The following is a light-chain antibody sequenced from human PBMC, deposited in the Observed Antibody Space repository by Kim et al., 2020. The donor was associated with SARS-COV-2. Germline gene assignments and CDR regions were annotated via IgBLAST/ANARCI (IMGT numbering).Light chain of an antibody. CDR3: QQSYSTPRT. J-gene: IGKJ1*01. Sequence: ASVGDRVTITGRASQSISGYLNWYQQKPEKAPKVLIYAASSLQSGVPSRFSGSGSGTDFTLTISSLQPEDFATYYCQQSYSTPRTFGQGTKVDIK. CDR1: QSISGY. V-gene: IGKV1-39*01. CDR2: AAS.